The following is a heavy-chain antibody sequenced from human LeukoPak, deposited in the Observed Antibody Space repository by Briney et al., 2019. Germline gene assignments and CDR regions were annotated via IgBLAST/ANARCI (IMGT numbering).Heavy chain of an antibody. CDR3: AREDFKPTNFDY. D-gene: IGHD1-14*01. CDR1: GFTFSSYA. Sequence: GGSLRLSCAASGFTFSSYAMHWVRQAPGKGLEWVAVISYDGSNKYYADSVKGRFTISRDNSKNTLYLQMNSLRAEDTAVYYCAREDFKPTNFDYWGQGTLVTVSS. V-gene: IGHV3-30-3*01. J-gene: IGHJ4*02. CDR2: ISYDGSNK.